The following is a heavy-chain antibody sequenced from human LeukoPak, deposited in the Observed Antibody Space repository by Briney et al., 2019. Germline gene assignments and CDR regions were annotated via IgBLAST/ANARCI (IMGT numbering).Heavy chain of an antibody. V-gene: IGHV3-23*01. J-gene: IGHJ4*02. CDR1: GFTFSSYG. CDR3: AKNRIAVAGRGSDY. CDR2: ISGSGGST. Sequence: GGSLRLSCAASGFTFSSYGMHWVRQAPGKGLEWVSAISGSGGSTYYADSVKGRFTISRDNSKNTLYLQMNSLRAEDTAVYYCAKNRIAVAGRGSDYWGQGTLVTVSS. D-gene: IGHD6-19*01.